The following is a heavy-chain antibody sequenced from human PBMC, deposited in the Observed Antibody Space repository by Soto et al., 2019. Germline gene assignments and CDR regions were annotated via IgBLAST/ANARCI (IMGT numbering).Heavy chain of an antibody. Sequence: GASVKVSCKASGYTFTSYAMHWVRQAPGQRLESMGWINAGNGNTKYSQKFQGRVTITRDTSASTAYMELSSLRSEDTAVYYCARAMYYYDSSGYPIDYWGQGTLVTVSS. V-gene: IGHV1-3*01. CDR2: INAGNGNT. D-gene: IGHD3-22*01. CDR3: ARAMYYYDSSGYPIDY. J-gene: IGHJ4*02. CDR1: GYTFTSYA.